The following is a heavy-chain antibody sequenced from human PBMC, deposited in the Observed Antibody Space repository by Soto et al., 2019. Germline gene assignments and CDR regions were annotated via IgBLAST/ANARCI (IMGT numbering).Heavy chain of an antibody. CDR1: VGSISSGDYY. D-gene: IGHD5-12*01. CDR2: IYYSGST. V-gene: IGHV4-30-4*01. J-gene: IGHJ5*02. CDR3: ARAQGLEQRDGYNS. Sequence: TSETLSLTCTFSVGSISSGDYYWSWIRQPPGKGLEWIGYIYYSGSTYYNPSLKSRVTISVDTSKNQFSLKLSSVTAADTAVYYCARAQGLEQRDGYNSWGQGTLVTVSS.